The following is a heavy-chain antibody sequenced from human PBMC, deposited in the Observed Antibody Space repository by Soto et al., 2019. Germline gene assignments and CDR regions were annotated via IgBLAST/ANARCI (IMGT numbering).Heavy chain of an antibody. CDR2: IYWEDDK. J-gene: IGHJ4*02. CDR3: AHIVVAGLGYYFDY. V-gene: IGHV2-5*02. D-gene: IGHD6-19*01. Sequence: QITLKESGPTLVKPTQTLTLTCTFSGFSLSSTRMAVGWIRQPPGKALEWLALIYWEDDKRYSPFLKSRLTISKDTSKNQVVLTTSTMDPVDAARYYCAHIVVAGLGYYFDYWGQGTLFTVSS. CDR1: GFSLSSTRMA.